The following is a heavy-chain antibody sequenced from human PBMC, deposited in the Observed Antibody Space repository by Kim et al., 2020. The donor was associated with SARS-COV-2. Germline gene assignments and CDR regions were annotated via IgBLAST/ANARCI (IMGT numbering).Heavy chain of an antibody. D-gene: IGHD6-19*01. J-gene: IGHJ4*02. CDR3: GYGNGWVFDY. Sequence: GGSLRLSCVASGFSLSGSWINWVRQAPGKGLEWVANINRDGSAKHYVDSMKGRSTIFRDNAQNSVYLEMNSLRAEDTAVYYCGYGNGWVFDYCGQGTLVSVSS. CDR2: INRDGSAK. CDR1: GFSLSGSW. V-gene: IGHV3-7*01.